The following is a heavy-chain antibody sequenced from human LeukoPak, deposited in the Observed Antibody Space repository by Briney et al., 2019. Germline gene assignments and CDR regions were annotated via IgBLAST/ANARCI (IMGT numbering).Heavy chain of an antibody. J-gene: IGHJ4*02. Sequence: GGSLRLSSAASGFTFSSYSMNWVRQAPGKGLEWVSYISSSSSTIYYADSVKGRFTISRDNAKNSLYLQMNSLRAEDTAVYYCARDLIVVVPAAMMNYFDYWGQGTLVTVSS. D-gene: IGHD2-2*01. CDR3: ARDLIVVVPAAMMNYFDY. V-gene: IGHV3-48*01. CDR2: ISSSSSTI. CDR1: GFTFSSYS.